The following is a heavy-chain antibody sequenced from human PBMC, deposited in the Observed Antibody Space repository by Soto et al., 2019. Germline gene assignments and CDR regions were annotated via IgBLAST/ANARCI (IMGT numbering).Heavy chain of an antibody. D-gene: IGHD3-10*01. J-gene: IGHJ6*02. Sequence: SETLSLTCAVYGGSFSGYYWSWIRQPPGKGLEWIGEINHSGSTNYNPSLKSRVTISVDTSKNQFSLKLSSVTAADTAVYYCARVVPYGMDVWAQGNTVPVSS. V-gene: IGHV4-34*01. CDR3: ARVVPYGMDV. CDR2: INHSGST. CDR1: GGSFSGYY.